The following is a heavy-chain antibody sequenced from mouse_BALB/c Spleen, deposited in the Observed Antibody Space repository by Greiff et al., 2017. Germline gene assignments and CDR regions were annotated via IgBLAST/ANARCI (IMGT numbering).Heavy chain of an antibody. D-gene: IGHD1-1*02. CDR1: GFSLTSYG. CDR2: IWAGGST. CDR3: ARGFLWKGFAY. V-gene: IGHV2-9*02. Sequence: VQGVESGPGLVAPSQSLSITCTVSGFSLTSYGVHWVRQPPGKGLEWLGVIWAGGSTNYNSALMSRLSISKDNSKSQVFLKMNSLQTDDTAMYYCARGFLWKGFAYWGQGTLVTVSA. J-gene: IGHJ3*01.